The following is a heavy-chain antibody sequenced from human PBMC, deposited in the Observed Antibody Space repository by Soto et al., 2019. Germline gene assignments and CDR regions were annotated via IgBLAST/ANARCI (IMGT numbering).Heavy chain of an antibody. CDR3: ARRNDDILTGYYITY. CDR1: GYSFTSYW. Sequence: GESLKISCKGSGYSFTSYWSSWVRQMPGKGLEWMGRIDPSDSYTNYSPSFQGHVTISADKSISTAYLQWSSLKASDTAMYYCARRNDDILTGYYITYWGQGTLVTVSS. CDR2: IDPSDSYT. J-gene: IGHJ4*02. D-gene: IGHD3-9*01. V-gene: IGHV5-10-1*01.